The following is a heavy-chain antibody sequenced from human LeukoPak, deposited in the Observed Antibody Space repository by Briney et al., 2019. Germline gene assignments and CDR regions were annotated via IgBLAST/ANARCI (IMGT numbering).Heavy chain of an antibody. D-gene: IGHD1-26*01. J-gene: IGHJ3*02. CDR3: ASTTRPSGSYLENDAFDI. CDR2: INPNSGGT. Sequence: ASVKVSCTASGYTFTGYYMHWVRQAPGQGLEWMGWINPNSGGTNYAQKFQGRVTMTRDTSISTAYMELSRLRSDDTAVYYCASTTRPSGSYLENDAFDIWGQGTMVTVSS. CDR1: GYTFTGYY. V-gene: IGHV1-2*02.